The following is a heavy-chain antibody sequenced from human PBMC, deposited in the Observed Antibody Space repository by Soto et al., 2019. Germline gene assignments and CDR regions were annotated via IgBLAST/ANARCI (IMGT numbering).Heavy chain of an antibody. CDR1: GFSLSTSGMC. J-gene: IGHJ6*02. Sequence: SGPTLVNPTQTLTLTCTFSGFSLSTSGMCVSWIRQPPGKALEWLALIDWDDDKYYSTSLKTRLTISKDTSKNQVVLTMTNMDPVDTATYYCARIPVVPAAIDYYYGMDVWGQGTTVTVSS. D-gene: IGHD2-2*01. CDR2: IDWDDDK. CDR3: ARIPVVPAAIDYYYGMDV. V-gene: IGHV2-70*01.